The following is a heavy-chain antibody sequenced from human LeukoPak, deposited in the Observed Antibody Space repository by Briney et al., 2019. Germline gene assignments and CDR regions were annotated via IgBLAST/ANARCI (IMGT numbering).Heavy chain of an antibody. Sequence: ASVKVSCKASGYSFTGHCMHWVRQAPGQGLEWMGIINPSGGSTSYAQKFQGRVTMTRDMSTSTVYMELSSLRSEDTAVYYCARGDEWDSKDVSRWFDPWGQGTLVTVSS. J-gene: IGHJ5*02. D-gene: IGHD1-26*01. CDR3: ARGDEWDSKDVSRWFDP. CDR1: GYSFTGHC. V-gene: IGHV1-46*01. CDR2: INPSGGST.